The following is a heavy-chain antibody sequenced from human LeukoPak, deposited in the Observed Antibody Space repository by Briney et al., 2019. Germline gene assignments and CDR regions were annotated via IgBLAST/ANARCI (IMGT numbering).Heavy chain of an antibody. Sequence: SETLSLTCAVYGGSFSGYYWSWIRQPPGKGLEWIGEINHSGSTNYNPSLKSRVTISVDTSKNQFSLKLSSVTAADTAVYYCARHSQLGGPCWFDPWGQGTLVTVSS. J-gene: IGHJ5*02. CDR2: INHSGST. CDR3: ARHSQLGGPCWFDP. CDR1: GGSFSGYY. D-gene: IGHD1-1*01. V-gene: IGHV4-34*01.